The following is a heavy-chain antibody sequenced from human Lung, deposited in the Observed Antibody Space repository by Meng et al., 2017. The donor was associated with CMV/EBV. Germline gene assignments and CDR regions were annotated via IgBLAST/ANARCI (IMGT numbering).Heavy chain of an antibody. J-gene: IGHJ4*02. V-gene: IGHV3-7*01. D-gene: IGHD2-2*01. CDR2: IKQDATEA. CDR3: ARVLCDDSTCFNGLDF. CDR1: GFTFGHYW. Sequence: GEXXKISCVASGFTFGHYWMSWVRRSPARGLEWVANIKQDATEARYADSTKGRFTISRDNTRRAVSLEMNSLRVEDSAVYYCARVLCDDSTCFNGLDFWGQGTXVTVSS.